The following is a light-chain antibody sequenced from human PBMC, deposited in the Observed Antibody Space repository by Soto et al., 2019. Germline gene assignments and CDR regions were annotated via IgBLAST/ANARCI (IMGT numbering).Light chain of an antibody. V-gene: IGKV3-20*01. Sequence: VLTKSPGTLSWSPGERATLSCRASQSVSSSYLAWYQQRPGQAPRLLIYGASGRATGIPDRFSGSGSGPDFTLTITRLEPEDFAVYYCQQYGGSPWTFGQGTKVDNK. J-gene: IGKJ1*01. CDR2: GAS. CDR3: QQYGGSPWT. CDR1: QSVSSSY.